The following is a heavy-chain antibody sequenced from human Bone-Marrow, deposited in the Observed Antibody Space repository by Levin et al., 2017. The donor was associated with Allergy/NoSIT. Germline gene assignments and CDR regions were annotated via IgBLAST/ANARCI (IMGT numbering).Heavy chain of an antibody. CDR1: GFTFNTYA. Sequence: GGSLRLSCAASGFTFNTYAMSWVRQTPGKGLEWVSAISGSGDTPYYADSVKGRFTISRDNSKNTLYLQMNSLRDDDTAIYYCATTDRDVGVKKYYYGLDVWGPGTTVTVSS. CDR3: ATTDRDVGVKKYYYGLDV. J-gene: IGHJ6*02. V-gene: IGHV3-23*01. CDR2: ISGSGDTP. D-gene: IGHD1-26*01.